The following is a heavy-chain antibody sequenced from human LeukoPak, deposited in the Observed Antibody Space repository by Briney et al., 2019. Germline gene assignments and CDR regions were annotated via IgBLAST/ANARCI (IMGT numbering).Heavy chain of an antibody. CDR3: ASVDYGDY. Sequence: ASVKVSCKASGYTFTSYAMHWVRQAPGQRLEWMGYISAGSGNTKYSQRFQGRVIITRDTSASTAYMELSSLRSEDTAVYYCASVDYGDYWGQGTLVTVSS. J-gene: IGHJ4*02. V-gene: IGHV1-3*01. CDR2: ISAGSGNT. CDR1: GYTFTSYA.